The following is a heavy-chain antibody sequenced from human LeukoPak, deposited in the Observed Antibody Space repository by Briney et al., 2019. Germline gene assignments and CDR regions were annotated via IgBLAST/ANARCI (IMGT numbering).Heavy chain of an antibody. CDR3: AKDPAMSQPYYFDY. J-gene: IGHJ4*02. V-gene: IGHV3-23*01. CDR1: GFTFSSYE. D-gene: IGHD2-2*01. Sequence: GGSLRLSCAASGFTFSSYEMNWVRQAPGKGLEWVSAISGSGGSTYYADSVKGRFTISRDNSKNTLYLQMNSLRAEDTAVYYCAKDPAMSQPYYFDYWGQGTLVTVSS. CDR2: ISGSGGST.